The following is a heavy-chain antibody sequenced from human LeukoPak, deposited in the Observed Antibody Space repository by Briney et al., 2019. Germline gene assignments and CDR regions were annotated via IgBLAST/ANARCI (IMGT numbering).Heavy chain of an antibody. CDR2: ISYDGSNK. Sequence: GGSLRLSCVASGLSFGRYGMHWVRQAPGKGLEWVALISYDGSNKHYTDSVKGRFTISRDNSKDTLYLEMNSLRVEDTAVYYCAQDRPEFDPWGQGTLVIVSS. CDR3: AQDRPEFDP. V-gene: IGHV3-30*18. CDR1: GLSFGRYG. J-gene: IGHJ5*02.